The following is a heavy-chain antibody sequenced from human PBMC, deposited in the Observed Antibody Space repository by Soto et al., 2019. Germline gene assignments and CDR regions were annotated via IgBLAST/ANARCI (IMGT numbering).Heavy chain of an antibody. CDR1: GFTFSSYA. Sequence: QVQLVESGGGVVQPGRSLRLSCAASGFTFSSYAMHWVRQAPGKGLEWVAVISYDGSDKYYADSVKGRFTISRDNSKKTLNLQMNSLRADDTAVYYCAKALGELSPESYDYWGQGTLITVSP. V-gene: IGHV3-30*18. CDR3: AKALGELSPESYDY. J-gene: IGHJ4*02. CDR2: ISYDGSDK. D-gene: IGHD3-16*02.